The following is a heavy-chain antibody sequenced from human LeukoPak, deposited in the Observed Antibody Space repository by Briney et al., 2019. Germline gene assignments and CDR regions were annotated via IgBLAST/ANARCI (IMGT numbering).Heavy chain of an antibody. CDR1: GGSFSGYY. D-gene: IGHD2-2*01. V-gene: IGHV4-34*01. J-gene: IGHJ4*02. Sequence: PSETLSLTCAVYGGSFSGYYWSWIRQPPGKGLEWIGEINHSGSTNYNPSLKSRVTIAVDTSKNQFSLKLSSVTAADTAVYYCAGRGYCSSTSCSPPDYWGQGTLVTASS. CDR3: AGRGYCSSTSCSPPDY. CDR2: INHSGST.